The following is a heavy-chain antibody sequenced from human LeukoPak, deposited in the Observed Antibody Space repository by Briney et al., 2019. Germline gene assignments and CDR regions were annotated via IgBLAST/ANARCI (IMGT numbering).Heavy chain of an antibody. CDR1: GGSISSSSYY. CDR3: ARVPIGYYYMDV. CDR2: IYYSGST. J-gene: IGHJ6*03. Sequence: SETLSLTCTVSGGSISSSSYYWGWIRQPPGKGLEWIGYIYYSGSTNYNPSLKSRVTISVDTSKNQFSLKLSSVTAADTAVYYCARVPIGYYYMDVWGKGTTVTVSS. V-gene: IGHV4-61*05.